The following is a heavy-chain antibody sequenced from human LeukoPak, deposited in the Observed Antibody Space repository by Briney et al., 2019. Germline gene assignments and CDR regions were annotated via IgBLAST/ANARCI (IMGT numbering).Heavy chain of an antibody. CDR3: ARGTYGSGSYYPG. CDR2: ISSSGSTI. J-gene: IGHJ4*02. Sequence: GGSLRLSCAASGFTFSSYEMNWVRQAPGKGLEWVSYISSSGSTIYYADSVKGRFTVSRDNAKNSLYLQMNSLRAEDTAVYYCARGTYGSGSYYPGWGQGTLVTVSS. CDR1: GFTFSSYE. V-gene: IGHV3-48*03. D-gene: IGHD3-10*01.